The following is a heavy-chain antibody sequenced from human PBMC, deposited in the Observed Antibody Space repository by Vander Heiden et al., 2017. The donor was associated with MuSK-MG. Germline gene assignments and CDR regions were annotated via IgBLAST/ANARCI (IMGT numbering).Heavy chain of an antibody. Sequence: EVQLVESGGGLVQPGGSLKLSCAASGFTFSGSAMHWVPQAYGKGLEWVGRIRSKANSYATAYAASVKGRFTISRDDSKNTAYLQMNSLKTEDTAVYYCTRHSCRYGKHGEGQDDYWGQGTLVTVAS. CDR3: TRHSCRYGKHGEGQDDY. CDR1: GFTFSGSA. V-gene: IGHV3-73*02. D-gene: IGHD3-10*01. J-gene: IGHJ4*02. CDR2: IRSKANSYAT.